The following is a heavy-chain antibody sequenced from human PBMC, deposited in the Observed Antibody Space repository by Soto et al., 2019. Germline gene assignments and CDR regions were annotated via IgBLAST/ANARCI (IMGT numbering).Heavy chain of an antibody. CDR3: RGRGDSGYAVDY. J-gene: IGHJ4*02. V-gene: IGHV3-21*01. D-gene: IGHD5-12*01. CDR1: GFTFSSYS. Sequence: EVQLVESGGGLVKPGGSLRLSCAASGFTFSSYSMNWVRQAPGKGLEWVSSISSSSSYIYYADSVKGRFTISRDNAKNSLYLQMNSLRAEDTAVYYCRGRGDSGYAVDYWGQGTLVTVSS. CDR2: ISSSSSYI.